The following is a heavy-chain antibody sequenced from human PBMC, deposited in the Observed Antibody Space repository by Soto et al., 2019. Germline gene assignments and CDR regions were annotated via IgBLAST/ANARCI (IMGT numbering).Heavy chain of an antibody. CDR2: IIPIFGTA. CDR3: VVYYDSSGGFDY. Sequence: SVKVSCKASGGTFSSYAIRWVRQAPGQGLEWMGGIIPIFGTANYAQKFQGRVTITADKSTSTAYMALSSLRSEDTAVYYCVVYYDSSGGFDYWAQGTLVTVSS. CDR1: GGTFSSYA. V-gene: IGHV1-69*06. J-gene: IGHJ4*02. D-gene: IGHD3-22*01.